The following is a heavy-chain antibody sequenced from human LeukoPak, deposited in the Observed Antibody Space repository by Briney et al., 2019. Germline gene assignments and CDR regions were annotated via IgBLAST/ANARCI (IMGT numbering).Heavy chain of an antibody. J-gene: IGHJ4*02. CDR2: IYYSGST. V-gene: IGHV4-59*01. D-gene: IGHD5-18*01. CDR1: GGSISSYY. Sequence: SETLSLTCTVSGGSISSYYWSWIRQPPGKGLEWIGYIYYSGSTNYNPSLKSRVTISVDTSKNQFSLKLSSATAADTAVYYCARVDTAMGGYFDYWGQGTLVTVSS. CDR3: ARVDTAMGGYFDY.